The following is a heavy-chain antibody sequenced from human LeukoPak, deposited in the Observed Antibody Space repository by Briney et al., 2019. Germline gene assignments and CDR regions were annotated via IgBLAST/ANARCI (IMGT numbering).Heavy chain of an antibody. CDR1: GGSISSYY. CDR2: IYYSGST. D-gene: IGHD2-15*01. CDR3: AREVVDXXNDX. V-gene: IGHV4-59*01. J-gene: IGHJ4*02. Sequence: SETLSLTCTVSGGSISSYYWSWIRQPPGKGLEWIGYIYYSGSTNYNPSLKSRVTISVDTSKNQFSLKLSSVTAADTAVYYCAREVVDXXNDXWGQGTLVTVSS.